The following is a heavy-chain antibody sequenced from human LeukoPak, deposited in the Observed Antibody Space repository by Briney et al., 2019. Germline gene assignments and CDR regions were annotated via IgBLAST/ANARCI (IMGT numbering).Heavy chain of an antibody. Sequence: ASVKVSCKASGYTFTSYDINWVRQATGQGLEWMGWMNPNSGNTGYAQKFQGRVTITRNTSISTAYMELSRLRSEDTAVYYCARGGSGYKYDQEYFQHWGQGTLVTVSS. D-gene: IGHD3-3*01. J-gene: IGHJ1*01. CDR2: MNPNSGNT. CDR3: ARGGSGYKYDQEYFQH. CDR1: GYTFTSYD. V-gene: IGHV1-8*03.